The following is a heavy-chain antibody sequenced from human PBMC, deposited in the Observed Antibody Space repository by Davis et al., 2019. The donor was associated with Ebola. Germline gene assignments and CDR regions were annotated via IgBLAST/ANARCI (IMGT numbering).Heavy chain of an antibody. D-gene: IGHD6-19*01. CDR3: AGLMRTSGWYSDF. V-gene: IGHV3-48*02. Sequence: PGGSLRLSCAAPGLSFSSHSMNWVRQAPGKGLEWLSYISGDDGGTTYTDSVKGRFTISRDDAQNSLFLEMNSLRDEDTAVYYCAGLMRTSGWYSDFWGQGALVIVSS. J-gene: IGHJ4*02. CDR2: ISGDDGGT. CDR1: GLSFSSHS.